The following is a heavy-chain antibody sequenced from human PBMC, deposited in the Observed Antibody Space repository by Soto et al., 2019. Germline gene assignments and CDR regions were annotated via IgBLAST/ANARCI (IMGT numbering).Heavy chain of an antibody. V-gene: IGHV3-30*18. D-gene: IGHD2-2*01. CDR2: ISYDGSNK. CDR1: GFTFSSYG. J-gene: IGHJ4*02. CDR3: AKEGGYCSSTSFSTFDY. Sequence: QVQLVESGGGVVQPGRSLRLSCAASGFTFSSYGMHWVRQAPGKGLEWVAVISYDGSNKYYADSVKGRFTISRDNSKNTLYLQMNSLRAEDTAVYYCAKEGGYCSSTSFSTFDYWGQGTLVTVSS.